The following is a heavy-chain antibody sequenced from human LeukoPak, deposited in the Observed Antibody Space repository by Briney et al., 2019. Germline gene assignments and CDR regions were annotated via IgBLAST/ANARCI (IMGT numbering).Heavy chain of an antibody. D-gene: IGHD5-12*01. J-gene: IGHJ4*02. Sequence: GGSLRLSCAASGFTFSSYGMHWVRQAPGKGLEWVAVIWYDGSNKYYADPVKGRFTISRDNSKNTLYLQMNSLRAEDTAVYYCAKGLSGYDSSSHFDYWGQGTLVTVSS. CDR3: AKGLSGYDSSSHFDY. CDR2: IWYDGSNK. V-gene: IGHV3-33*06. CDR1: GFTFSSYG.